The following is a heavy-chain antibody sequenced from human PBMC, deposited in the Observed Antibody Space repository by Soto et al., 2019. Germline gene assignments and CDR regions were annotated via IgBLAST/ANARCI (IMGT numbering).Heavy chain of an antibody. CDR3: AKYSYGLRRFYFDY. CDR2: IYYSGST. V-gene: IGHV4-39*01. D-gene: IGHD5-18*01. J-gene: IGHJ4*02. Sequence: QLQLQESGPGLVKPSETLSLTCTVSGGSISSSSYYWGWIRQPPGKGLEWIGSIYYSGSTYYNPSLKSRVTLSVDTSKNQFSLKLSSVTAADTTVYYCAKYSYGLRRFYFDYWGQGTLVTVSS. CDR1: GGSISSSSYY.